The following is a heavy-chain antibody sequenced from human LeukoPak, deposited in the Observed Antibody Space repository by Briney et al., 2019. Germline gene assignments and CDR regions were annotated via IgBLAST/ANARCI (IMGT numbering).Heavy chain of an antibody. CDR2: IYHSGST. Sequence: SETLSLTCTVSGYSISSGYYWGWIRQPPGKGLEWIGSIYHSGSTNYNPSLKSRVTISVDTSKNQFSLKLSSVTAADTAVYYCARRKTVAGTRTFDYWGQGTLVTVSS. J-gene: IGHJ4*02. CDR1: GYSISSGYY. D-gene: IGHD6-19*01. V-gene: IGHV4-38-2*02. CDR3: ARRKTVAGTRTFDY.